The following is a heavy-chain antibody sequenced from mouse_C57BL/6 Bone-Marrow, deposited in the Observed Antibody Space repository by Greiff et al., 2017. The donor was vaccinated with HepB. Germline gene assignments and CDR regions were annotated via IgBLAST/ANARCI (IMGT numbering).Heavy chain of an antibody. CDR3: ARELYGTGAMDY. Sequence: QVQLKESGAELVRPGASVKLSCKASGYTFTDYYINWVKQRPGQGLEWIARIYPGSGNTYYNEKFKGKATLTAEKSSSTAYMQLSSLTSEDSAVYFCARELYGTGAMDYWGQGTSVTVSS. V-gene: IGHV1-76*01. J-gene: IGHJ4*01. D-gene: IGHD2-1*01. CDR1: GYTFTDYY. CDR2: IYPGSGNT.